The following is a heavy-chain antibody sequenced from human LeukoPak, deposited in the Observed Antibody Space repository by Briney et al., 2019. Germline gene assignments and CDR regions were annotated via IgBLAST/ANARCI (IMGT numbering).Heavy chain of an antibody. J-gene: IGHJ5*02. CDR2: IIPIFGTA. CDR3: ARECNVAAAGSGWFDP. V-gene: IGHV1-69*13. Sequence: ASVKVSCKASGGTFSSYAISWVRQAPGQGLEWMGGIIPIFGTANYAQKFQGRVTITADESTSTAYMELSSLRSEDTAVYYCARECNVAAAGSGWFDPWGQGTLVTVSS. CDR1: GGTFSSYA. D-gene: IGHD6-13*01.